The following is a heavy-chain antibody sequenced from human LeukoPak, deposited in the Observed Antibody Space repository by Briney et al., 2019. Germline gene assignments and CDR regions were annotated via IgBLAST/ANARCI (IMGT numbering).Heavy chain of an antibody. V-gene: IGHV3-64D*06. CDR2: IHNNGIDT. Sequence: PGGSLRLSCSASGFTFSAYGMYWVRQTPEKGLEYVSAIHNNGIDTYYADSVKGRFTISRDNSKNMLYLQMSSLRTDDTALYYCVKAQGNPRYFDFWGQGTLGTVSS. CDR3: VKAQGNPRYFDF. J-gene: IGHJ4*02. CDR1: GFTFSAYG.